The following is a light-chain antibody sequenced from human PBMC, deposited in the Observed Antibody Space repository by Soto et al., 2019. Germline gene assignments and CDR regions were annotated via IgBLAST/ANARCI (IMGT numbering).Light chain of an antibody. Sequence: QSVLTQPRSVSGSPGQSVTISCTGTSSDVGGYNFVSWYQQHPGKAPKLMIYDVSKRPSGVPDRFSGSKSGNTASLTISGLHDEDEADYYCFSSAGSYTRVFGGGTKVTVL. CDR1: SSDVGGYNF. J-gene: IGLJ2*01. CDR2: DVS. CDR3: FSSAGSYTRV. V-gene: IGLV2-11*01.